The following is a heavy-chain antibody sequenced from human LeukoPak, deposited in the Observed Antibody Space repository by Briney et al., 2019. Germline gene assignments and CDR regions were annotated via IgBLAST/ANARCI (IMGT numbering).Heavy chain of an antibody. D-gene: IGHD2-15*01. J-gene: IGHJ3*01. CDR3: ARRGDAWQILYSFDV. V-gene: IGHV4-4*07. Sequence: SETLSLTCTVSGGSISSYYWSWIRQPAGKGLEWIGRTYTSGSTNYNPSLKSRVTMSVDTSKNQFSLKLSSVTAADTAVYYCARRGDAWQILYSFDVWGQGTAVIVSS. CDR2: TYTSGST. CDR1: GGSISSYY.